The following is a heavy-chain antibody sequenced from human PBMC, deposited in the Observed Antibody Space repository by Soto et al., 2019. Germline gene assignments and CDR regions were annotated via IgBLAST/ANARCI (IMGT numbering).Heavy chain of an antibody. CDR2: ISHDERTT. J-gene: IGHJ4*02. Sequence: GGSLRLSCAASGFTFSNYWMHWIRQAPGKGLVWVSRISHDERTTTYADSVKGRFTISRDNAKNTVFLEMKSLRAEDTAVYYCARGGASHAHPPDHWGXGTLVPVSS. V-gene: IGHV3-74*03. CDR1: GFTFSNYW. D-gene: IGHD2-8*01. CDR3: ARGGASHAHPPDH.